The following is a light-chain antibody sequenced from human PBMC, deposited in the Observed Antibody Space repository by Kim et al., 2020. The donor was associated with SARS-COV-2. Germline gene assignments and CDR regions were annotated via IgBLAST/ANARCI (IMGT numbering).Light chain of an antibody. CDR3: QQSYSIPIT. CDR2: AAS. Sequence: ASVGDRVTIPGRASQSISISLNWYQQKPGKAPKLLIYAASSLQSGVPSRFSGSGSGTDFTLTISSLQPEDFATYYCQQSYSIPITFGQGTKLEI. J-gene: IGKJ2*01. V-gene: IGKV1-39*01. CDR1: QSISIS.